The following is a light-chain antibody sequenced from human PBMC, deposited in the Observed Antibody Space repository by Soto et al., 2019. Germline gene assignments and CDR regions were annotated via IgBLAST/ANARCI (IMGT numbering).Light chain of an antibody. CDR2: AAS. J-gene: IGKJ2*01. V-gene: IGKV1-39*01. CDR3: QQSYSTPPT. CDR1: QSISSY. Sequence: DIHMTQSPSSLSASVGDRVTITCRASQSISSYVNWYQQKSGQAPKLLIYAASSLRSGVPSRFSGTGSGTDFTLTITSLRPEDFASYHCQQSYSTPPTFGQGTKLEIK.